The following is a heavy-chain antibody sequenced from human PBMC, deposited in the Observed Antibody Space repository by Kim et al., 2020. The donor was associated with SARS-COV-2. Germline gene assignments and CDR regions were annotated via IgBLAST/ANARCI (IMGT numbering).Heavy chain of an antibody. CDR1: GFTFSDYA. J-gene: IGHJ3*01. Sequence: GGSLRLSCAASGFTFSDYALSWVRQAPGKGLDWVSFVTGGGGSTYYANSVEGRFTISRDNSKNTLYLQMNSLRAEDTAMYYCAVAGMGAFDLWGQGTMVTVSS. D-gene: IGHD6-19*01. CDR3: AVAGMGAFDL. CDR2: VTGGGGST. V-gene: IGHV3-23*01.